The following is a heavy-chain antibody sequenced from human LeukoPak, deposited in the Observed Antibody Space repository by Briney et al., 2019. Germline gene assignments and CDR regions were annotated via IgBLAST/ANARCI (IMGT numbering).Heavy chain of an antibody. CDR1: GFTFSNYA. CDR3: GRDPSARVTIDF. CDR2: VSHDGRNQ. D-gene: IGHD5-24*01. Sequence: PGRSLRLSCAASGFTFSNYALHWVRQAPGKGLERVAIVSHDGRNQYYAESVKGRFTISRDSSKNTVSLQMNSLTAGDSALYYCGRDPSARVTIDFWGQGTLVTVSS. V-gene: IGHV3-30*04. J-gene: IGHJ4*02.